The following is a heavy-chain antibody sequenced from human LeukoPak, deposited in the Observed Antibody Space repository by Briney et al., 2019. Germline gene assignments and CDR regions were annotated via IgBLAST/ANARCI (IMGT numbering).Heavy chain of an antibody. V-gene: IGHV4-59*08. Sequence: PSETLSLTCTVSGAPLTTHYWAWIRQPPGKGLEWIGFVSKTGNTNYNASLKSRVDISVDTSKNTLSLKLSSLTAADTAMYFCARRGAPSKFYYFDSWGQGTLVTVSS. CDR3: ARRGAPSKFYYFDS. CDR2: VSKTGNT. D-gene: IGHD1-26*01. J-gene: IGHJ4*02. CDR1: GAPLTTHY.